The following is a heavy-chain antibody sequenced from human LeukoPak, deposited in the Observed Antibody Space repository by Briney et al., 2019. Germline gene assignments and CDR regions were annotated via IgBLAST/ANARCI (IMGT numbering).Heavy chain of an antibody. Sequence: PGGSLRLSCAASGFTEFTFSGYALSWVRQAPGKGLEWVSAISGSGATTYYADSVRGRFTISRDNSKNTLYLQMNSLRAEDTAVYSCAKDGDGYYDYVWGSSWFDYWGQGTLVTVSS. J-gene: IGHJ4*02. V-gene: IGHV3-23*01. CDR2: ISGSGATT. CDR1: GFTEFTFSGYA. CDR3: AKDGDGYYDYVWGSSWFDY. D-gene: IGHD3-16*01.